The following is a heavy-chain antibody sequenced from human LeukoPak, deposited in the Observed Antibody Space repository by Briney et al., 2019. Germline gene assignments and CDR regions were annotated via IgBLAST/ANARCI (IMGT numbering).Heavy chain of an antibody. D-gene: IGHD5-18*01. V-gene: IGHV1-46*01. CDR2: INPSDGDV. J-gene: IGHJ4*02. CDR3: AREPRVGTALSFDS. Sequence: GASVKVSCKASGYTLTDYYIHWVRQAPGQGLQWMGLINPSDGDVHYAQQFQVRVTMTRDMSASTAYMELSSLRSDDTAVYFCAREPRVGTALSFDSWGQGTLVTVSS. CDR1: GYTLTDYY.